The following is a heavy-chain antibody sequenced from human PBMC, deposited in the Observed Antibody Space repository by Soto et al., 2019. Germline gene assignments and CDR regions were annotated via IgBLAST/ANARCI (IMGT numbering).Heavy chain of an antibody. CDR2: IYYSGST. V-gene: IGHV4-39*01. J-gene: IGHJ6*02. Sequence: PSETLSRTCTVSGGSISSSSYYWGWIRQPPGKGLEWIGSIYYSGSTYYNPSLKSRVTISVDTSKNQFSLKLSSVTAADTAVYYCASGAYGMDVWGQGTTVTVSS. CDR1: GGSISSSSYY. CDR3: ASGAYGMDV.